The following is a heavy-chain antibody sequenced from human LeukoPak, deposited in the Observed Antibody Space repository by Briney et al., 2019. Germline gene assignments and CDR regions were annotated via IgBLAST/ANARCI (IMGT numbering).Heavy chain of an antibody. V-gene: IGHV4-34*01. CDR1: GVSVNDYY. J-gene: IGHJ5*02. CDR2: VSPGGYT. CDR3: ARIRCGRGQDICYNH. Sequence: SETLSLTCAVSGVSVNDYYWSWIRQSPEKGLEWIGEVSPGGYTTYNPSLKSRVIISEDTSENQLSLKVRSVTAADTALYYCARIRCGRGQDICYNHWAQGRLVTVSS. D-gene: IGHD2-21*01.